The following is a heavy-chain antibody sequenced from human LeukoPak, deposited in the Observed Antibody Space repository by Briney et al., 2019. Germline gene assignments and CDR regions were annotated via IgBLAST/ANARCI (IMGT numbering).Heavy chain of an antibody. CDR2: IYTSGST. D-gene: IGHD6-25*01. CDR3: MRASLSAAGTEYFQH. Sequence: SETLSLTCTVFGGSISSYYWSWIRQPAGKGLEWIGRIYTSGSTNYNPSLKSRVTMSVDTSKNQFSLKLSSVTAADTAVYYCMRASLSAAGTEYFQHWGQGTLVAVSS. V-gene: IGHV4-4*07. J-gene: IGHJ1*01. CDR1: GGSISSYY.